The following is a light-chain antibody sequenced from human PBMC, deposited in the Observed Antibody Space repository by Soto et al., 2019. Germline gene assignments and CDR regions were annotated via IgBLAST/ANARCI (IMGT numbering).Light chain of an antibody. Sequence: QSALTQPRSVSGSPGQSVTISCTGTSSDVGGYNYVSWYQQHPGKAPKLMIYDVSKRPSGVPDRFSGSKSCNTASLTISGLQAEDEDDYYCCSYACSYTLLLGGGTKLTVL. CDR3: CSYACSYTLL. CDR2: DVS. J-gene: IGLJ2*01. V-gene: IGLV2-11*01. CDR1: SSDVGGYNY.